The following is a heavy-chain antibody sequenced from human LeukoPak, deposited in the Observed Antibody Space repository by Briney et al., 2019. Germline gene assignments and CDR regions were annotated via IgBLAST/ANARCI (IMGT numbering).Heavy chain of an antibody. CDR2: ISGSGGST. V-gene: IGHV3-23*01. D-gene: IGHD6-13*01. Sequence: GGSLRLSCAASGFTFSSYAMSWVRQAPGKGLEWVSAISGSGGSTYYADSVKGRFTISRDNSKNTLYLQMNSLRAEDTAVYYCARISSSWLNFDYWGQGTLVIVSS. CDR3: ARISSSWLNFDY. CDR1: GFTFSSYA. J-gene: IGHJ4*02.